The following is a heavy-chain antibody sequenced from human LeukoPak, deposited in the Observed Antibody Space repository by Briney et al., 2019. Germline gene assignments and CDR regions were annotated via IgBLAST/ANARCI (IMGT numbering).Heavy chain of an antibody. CDR1: GFTFSSYS. CDR3: ASGSDTTGYFFY. D-gene: IGHD3-22*01. V-gene: IGHV3-21*01. CDR2: ISSSSSYI. J-gene: IGHJ4*02. Sequence: GGSLRLSCAASGFTFSSYSMNWVRQAPGKGLEWVSSISSSSSYIYYADSVKGRFTISRDNSKHMLYLEMNSLRAEDTAIYYCASGSDTTGYFFYWGQGTLVTVSS.